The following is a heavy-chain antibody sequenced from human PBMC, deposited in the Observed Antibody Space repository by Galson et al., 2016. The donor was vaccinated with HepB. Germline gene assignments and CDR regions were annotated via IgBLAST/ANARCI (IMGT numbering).Heavy chain of an antibody. D-gene: IGHD3-10*01. J-gene: IGHJ3*02. Sequence: SVKVSCKASGGTFSRYTINWVRQAPGQGLEWMGGIIPVFGTANYAQKFQGRVTVTADESTSTAYMELSSLRSEDTAVYYCAKKMGTYVNDAFDIWGQGTMVTVSS. V-gene: IGHV1-69*13. CDR1: GGTFSRYT. CDR2: IIPVFGTA. CDR3: AKKMGTYVNDAFDI.